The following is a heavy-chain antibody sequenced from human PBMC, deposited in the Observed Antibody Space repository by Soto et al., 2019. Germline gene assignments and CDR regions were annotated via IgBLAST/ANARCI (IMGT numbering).Heavy chain of an antibody. CDR2: ISGSGGST. CDR3: AKGGTAVSKGKYYFDY. V-gene: IGHV3-23*01. D-gene: IGHD4-17*01. CDR1: GFTFSSYA. Sequence: GGSLRLSCAASGFTFSSYAMSWVRQVPGKGLEWVSSISGSGGSTYYADSVKGRFTISRDASKNTVYLQLSSLRAEDTAVYYCAKGGTAVSKGKYYFDYWGHGTLVTVSS. J-gene: IGHJ4*01.